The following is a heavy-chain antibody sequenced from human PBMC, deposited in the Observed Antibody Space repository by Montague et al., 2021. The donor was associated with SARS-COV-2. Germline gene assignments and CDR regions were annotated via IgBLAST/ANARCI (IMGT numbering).Heavy chain of an antibody. CDR3: ARTRYFGIPYYYYGMDV. CDR1: GFSLSTSGMC. V-gene: IGHV2-70*01. D-gene: IGHD3-9*01. Sequence: PALVKPTQTLTLTCTLSGFSLSTSGMCVSWIRQPPGKALEWLALIDWDDDKYYSTSLKTRLTISKDTSKNQVVLTMTNMDPVDTATYYCARTRYFGIPYYYYGMDVWGQGTTVTVSS. CDR2: IDWDDDK. J-gene: IGHJ6*02.